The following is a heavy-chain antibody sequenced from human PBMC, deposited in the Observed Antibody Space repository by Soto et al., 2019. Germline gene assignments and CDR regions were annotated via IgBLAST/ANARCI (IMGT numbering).Heavy chain of an antibody. J-gene: IGHJ4*02. CDR1: GFTFSSYG. V-gene: IGHV3-30*18. Sequence: WVSLRLSCAASGFTFSSYGMHWVRQAPGKGLEWVAVISYDGSNKYYADSVKGRFTISRDNSKNTLYLQMDSRRAEDTAGYDCANEPEWSVDRVATRFPYDYCGQVTLVTVSA. D-gene: IGHD5-12*01. CDR2: ISYDGSNK. CDR3: ANEPEWSVDRVATRFPYDY.